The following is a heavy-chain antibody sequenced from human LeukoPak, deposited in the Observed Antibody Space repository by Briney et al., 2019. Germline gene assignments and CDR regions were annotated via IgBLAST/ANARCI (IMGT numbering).Heavy chain of an antibody. D-gene: IGHD6-13*01. Sequence: ASVKVSCKASGYTFTSYAMHWVRQAPGQRLEWTGWINAGNGNTKYTQKFQGRVTITRDTSASTAYMELSSLRSEDTAVYYCAKPLFKYSSSWYGDYWGQGTLVTVSS. CDR3: AKPLFKYSSSWYGDY. V-gene: IGHV1-3*01. J-gene: IGHJ4*02. CDR2: INAGNGNT. CDR1: GYTFTSYA.